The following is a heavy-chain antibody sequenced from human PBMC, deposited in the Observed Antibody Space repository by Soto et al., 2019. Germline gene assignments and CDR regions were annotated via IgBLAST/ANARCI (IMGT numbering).Heavy chain of an antibody. CDR3: AKEPVSITIFGVNGMDV. Sequence: QVQLQESGPGLVKPSQTLSLTCTVSGGSISSGDYYWSWIRQPPGKGLERIGYIYYSGSTYYNPSLKSRVTISVDTSKNQFSLKLSSVTAADTAVYYCAKEPVSITIFGVNGMDVWGQGTTVTVSS. CDR1: GGSISSGDYY. J-gene: IGHJ6*02. V-gene: IGHV4-30-4*01. D-gene: IGHD3-3*01. CDR2: IYYSGST.